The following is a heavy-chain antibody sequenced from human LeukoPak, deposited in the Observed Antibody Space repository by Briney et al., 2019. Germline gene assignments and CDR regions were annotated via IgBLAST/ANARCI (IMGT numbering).Heavy chain of an antibody. CDR3: ARYDFWSGYLGY. Sequence: GSLRLSCAASGFTFSNYWMSWIRQPAGKGLEWIGRIYTSGSTNYNPSLKSRVTISVDTSKNQFSLKLSSVTAADTAVYYCARYDFWSGYLGYWGQGTLVTVSS. V-gene: IGHV4-59*10. CDR1: GFTFSNYW. CDR2: IYTSGST. J-gene: IGHJ4*02. D-gene: IGHD3-3*01.